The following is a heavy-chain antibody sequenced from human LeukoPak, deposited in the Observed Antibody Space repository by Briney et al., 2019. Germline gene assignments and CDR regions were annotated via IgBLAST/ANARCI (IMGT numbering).Heavy chain of an antibody. CDR3: ARGPGGSALFN. D-gene: IGHD4-23*01. Sequence: PSETLSLTCTASGGSISSSSYYWAWIRQPPGKGLEWVGSIYYSGTTYYNPSLKSRVTISVDTSKNQFSLKLTSVTAADTAVYYCARGPGGSALFNWGQGTLVTVSS. J-gene: IGHJ4*02. CDR2: IYYSGTT. CDR1: GGSISSSSYY. V-gene: IGHV4-39*07.